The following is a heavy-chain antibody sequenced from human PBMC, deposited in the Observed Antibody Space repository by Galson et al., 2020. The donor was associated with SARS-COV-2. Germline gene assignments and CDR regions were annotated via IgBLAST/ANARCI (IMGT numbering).Heavy chain of an antibody. D-gene: IGHD4-17*01. Sequence: GESLKISCAASGFTVSSNYMSWVRQAPGKGLEWVSVIYSGGSTYYADSVKGRFTISRDNSKNTLYLQMNSLRAEDTAVYYCARARGTVTLPYGMDVWGQGTTVTVSS. CDR3: ARARGTVTLPYGMDV. CDR1: GFTVSSNY. CDR2: IYSGGST. J-gene: IGHJ6*02. V-gene: IGHV3-53*01.